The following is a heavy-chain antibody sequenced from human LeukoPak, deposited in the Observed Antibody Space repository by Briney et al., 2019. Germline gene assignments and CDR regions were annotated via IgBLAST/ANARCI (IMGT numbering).Heavy chain of an antibody. D-gene: IGHD3-3*01. CDR3: ARRGRYDFWSGSKTNFDY. CDR2: INHSGST. CDR1: GGSFSGYY. Sequence: PSETLSLTCAVYGGSFSGYYWSWIRQPPGKGLEWIGEINHSGSTNYNPSLKSRVTISVDTSKNQFSLKLSSVTAADTAVYYCARRGRYDFWSGSKTNFDYWGQGTLVTVSS. V-gene: IGHV4-34*01. J-gene: IGHJ4*02.